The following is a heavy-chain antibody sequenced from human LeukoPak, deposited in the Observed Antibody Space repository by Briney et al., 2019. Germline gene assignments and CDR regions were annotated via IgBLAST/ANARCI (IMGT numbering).Heavy chain of an antibody. CDR3: ARRPYYYDSSGYLVVSAFDI. CDR2: LNPNSGDT. V-gene: IGHV1-2*02. J-gene: IGHJ3*02. CDR1: GYRFTGYY. D-gene: IGHD3-22*01. Sequence: VASVKVSCKAFGYRFTGYYMHWVRQAPGQGLEWMGWLNPNSGDTNYAQKFQGRVTMTRDTSINTLYMELSSLRSDDTAVYYCARRPYYYDSSGYLVVSAFDIWGQGTMVTVSS.